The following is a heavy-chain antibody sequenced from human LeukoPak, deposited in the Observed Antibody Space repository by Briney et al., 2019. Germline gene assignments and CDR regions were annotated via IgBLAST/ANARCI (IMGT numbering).Heavy chain of an antibody. CDR3: ARLRCDVGDCYSAGQNF. D-gene: IGHD2-21*02. J-gene: IGHJ4*02. Sequence: GGSLRLSCAASGFTFTTYRMHWVRQAPGQGLVWVSHINSDGSSTSYADSVKGRFSISRDNARNTLYLQMNSLRAEDTAVYFCARLRCDVGDCYSAGQNFWGQGTLVTVSS. CDR2: INSDGSST. CDR1: GFTFTTYR. V-gene: IGHV3-74*01.